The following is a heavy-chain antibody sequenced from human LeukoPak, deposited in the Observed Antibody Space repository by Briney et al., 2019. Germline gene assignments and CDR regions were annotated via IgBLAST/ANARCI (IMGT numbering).Heavy chain of an antibody. CDR3: ANYNGDYLDY. Sequence: PGGSLRLSCAASGFXFSSYWIHWVRQAPGKGLVWVSGINSDGSTTNYADSVKGRFTISRDNARNTLYLQMNSLRAEDTAVYYCANYNGDYLDYWGQGTLVAVSS. CDR1: GFXFSSYW. J-gene: IGHJ4*02. V-gene: IGHV3-74*01. CDR2: INSDGSTT. D-gene: IGHD5-24*01.